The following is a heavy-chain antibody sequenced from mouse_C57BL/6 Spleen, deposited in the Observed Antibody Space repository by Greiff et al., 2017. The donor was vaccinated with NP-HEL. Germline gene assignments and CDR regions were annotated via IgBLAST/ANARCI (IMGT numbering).Heavy chain of an antibody. CDR1: GFTFTDYY. D-gene: IGHD2-4*01. CDR3: ARYSDYDEDWYFDV. Sequence: EVKLVESGGGLVQPGGSLSLSCAASGFTFTDYYMSWVRQPPGKALEWLGFIRNKANGYTTEYSASVKGRFTISRDNSQSILYLQMNALRAEDSATYYCARYSDYDEDWYFDVWGTGTTVTVSS. J-gene: IGHJ1*03. CDR2: IRNKANGYTT. V-gene: IGHV7-3*01.